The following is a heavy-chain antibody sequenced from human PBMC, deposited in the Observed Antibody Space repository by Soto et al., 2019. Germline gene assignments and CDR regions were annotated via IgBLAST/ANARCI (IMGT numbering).Heavy chain of an antibody. Sequence: SETLSLTCTVSGGSVSSGSYYWGWIRQPPGKGLEWIGYIYYSGSTNYNPSLKSRVTISVDTSKNQFSLKLSSVTAADTAVYYCARDRDVQQWLAYYYYGMDVWGQGTTVTVSS. V-gene: IGHV4-61*01. CDR2: IYYSGST. CDR3: ARDRDVQQWLAYYYYGMDV. CDR1: GGSVSSGSYY. J-gene: IGHJ6*02. D-gene: IGHD6-19*01.